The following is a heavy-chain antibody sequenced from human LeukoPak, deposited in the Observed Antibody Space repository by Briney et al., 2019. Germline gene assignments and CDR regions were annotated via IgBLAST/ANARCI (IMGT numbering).Heavy chain of an antibody. V-gene: IGHV3-21*01. CDR3: AKVPQVLRYFDWLLNYFDY. D-gene: IGHD3-9*01. CDR2: IGSLSTYT. Sequence: GGSLRLSCVSSEFTFSSYSMYWVRQAPGKELEWVSYIGSLSTYTHYADSVKGRFTISRDNDKKLLYLQMNSLRVEDTAVYYCAKVPQVLRYFDWLLNYFDYWGQGTLVTVSS. CDR1: EFTFSSYS. J-gene: IGHJ4*02.